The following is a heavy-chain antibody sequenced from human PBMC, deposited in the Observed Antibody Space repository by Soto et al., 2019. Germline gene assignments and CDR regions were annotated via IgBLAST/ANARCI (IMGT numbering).Heavy chain of an antibody. CDR3: ARHPITYYCGSGSYLNWFDP. D-gene: IGHD3-10*01. J-gene: IGHJ5*02. CDR2: IYYSGST. Sequence: GKGLEWIGEIYYSGSTYYNPSLKSRVTISVDTSKNQFSLKLSSVTAADTAVYYCARHPITYYCGSGSYLNWFDPWGQGTLVTVSS. V-gene: IGHV4-39*01.